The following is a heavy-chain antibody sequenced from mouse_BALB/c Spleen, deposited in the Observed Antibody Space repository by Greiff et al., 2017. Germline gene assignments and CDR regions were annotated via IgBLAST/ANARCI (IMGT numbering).Heavy chain of an antibody. D-gene: IGHD4-1*01. V-gene: IGHV7-3*02. CDR3: ARVTGTREYYFDY. CDR2: IRNKANGYTT. Sequence: EVKLMESGGGLVQPGGSLRLSCATSGFTFTDYYMSWVRQPPGKALEWLGFIRNKANGYTTEYSASVKGRFTISRDNSQSILYLQMNTLRAEDSATYYCARVTGTREYYFDYWGQGTTLTVSS. J-gene: IGHJ2*01. CDR1: GFTFTDYY.